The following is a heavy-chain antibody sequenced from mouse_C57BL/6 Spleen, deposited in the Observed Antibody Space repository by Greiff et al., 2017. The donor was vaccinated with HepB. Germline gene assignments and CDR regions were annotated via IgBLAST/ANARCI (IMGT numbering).Heavy chain of an antibody. J-gene: IGHJ3*01. V-gene: IGHV1-50*01. CDR3: ARSYYGSSYPAWFAY. CDR1: GYTFTSYW. CDR2: IDPSDSYT. Sequence: QVQLQQSGAELVKPGASVKLSCKASGYTFTSYWMQWVKQRPGQGLEWIGEIDPSDSYTNYNQKFKGKATLTVDTSSSTAYMQLSSLTSEDSAVYYCARSYYGSSYPAWFAYWGQGTLVTVSA. D-gene: IGHD1-1*01.